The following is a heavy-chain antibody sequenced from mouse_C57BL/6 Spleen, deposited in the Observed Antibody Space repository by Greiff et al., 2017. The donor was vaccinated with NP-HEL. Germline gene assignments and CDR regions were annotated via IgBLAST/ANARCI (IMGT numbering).Heavy chain of an antibody. CDR2: IFPGSGST. V-gene: IGHV1-75*01. Sequence: VKLQESGPELVKPGASVKISCKASGYTFTDYYINWVKQRPGQGLEWIGWIFPGSGSTYYNEKFKGKATLTVDKSSSTAYMLLSSLTSEDSAVYFCAKIGITTVVALDYWGQGTTLTVSS. D-gene: IGHD1-1*01. J-gene: IGHJ2*01. CDR3: AKIGITTVVALDY. CDR1: GYTFTDYY.